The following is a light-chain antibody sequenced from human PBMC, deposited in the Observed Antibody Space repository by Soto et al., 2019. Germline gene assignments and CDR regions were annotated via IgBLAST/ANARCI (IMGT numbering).Light chain of an antibody. J-gene: IGKJ5*01. V-gene: IGKV1-5*01. CDR2: DAS. Sequence: DIQMTQSPSTLSASVGDRVTITCRASQSISSWLAWYQQKPGKAPKLLIYDASSLESGVPSRFSGSGSGTEFTLTIRSLQPDDFATYYCQQYNSYSRYTFGQGTRREIK. CDR3: QQYNSYSRYT. CDR1: QSISSW.